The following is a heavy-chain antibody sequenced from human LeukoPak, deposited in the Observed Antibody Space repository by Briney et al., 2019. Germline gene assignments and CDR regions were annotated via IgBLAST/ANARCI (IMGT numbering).Heavy chain of an antibody. CDR1: GGSFSAYY. Sequence: SETLSLTCAVYGGSFSAYYWSWNRQPPGKGLEWIGEINHSGSTNYNPSLKSRVNISVDTSKNQFSLKLSSVTAADTAVYYCARVSRLWWARDIWGQGTMVTVSS. CDR3: ARVSRLWWARDI. J-gene: IGHJ3*02. CDR2: INHSGST. V-gene: IGHV4-34*01. D-gene: IGHD2-21*01.